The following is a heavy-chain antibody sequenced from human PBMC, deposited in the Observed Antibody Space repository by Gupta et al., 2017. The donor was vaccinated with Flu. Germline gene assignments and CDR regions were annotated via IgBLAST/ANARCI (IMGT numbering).Heavy chain of an antibody. J-gene: IGHJ6*02. D-gene: IGHD2-2*03. CDR3: ASLDIVVVPAAKGMDV. CDR1: GGSFSGYY. CDR2: INHSGST. Sequence: QVQLQQWGAGLLKPSETLSLTCAVYGGSFSGYYWSWIRQPPGKGLEWIGEINHSGSTNYNPSLKSRVTISVDTSKNQFSLKLSSVTAADTAVYYCASLDIVVVPAAKGMDVWGQGTTVTVSS. V-gene: IGHV4-34*01.